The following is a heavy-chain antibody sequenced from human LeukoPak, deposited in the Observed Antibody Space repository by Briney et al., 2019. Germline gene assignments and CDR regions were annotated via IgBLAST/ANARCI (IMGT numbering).Heavy chain of an antibody. J-gene: IGHJ5*02. CDR2: ISGSGGST. CDR1: GFTFSSYA. D-gene: IGHD4-11*01. Sequence: GGSQRLSCAASGFTFSSYAMSWVRQAPGKGREWVSAISGSGGSTYYADSVKGRFTISRDNSQNKLYLQMNSPRAEDTAVYYCAKVPRLQTCWFDPWGQGTLVTVSS. CDR3: AKVPRLQTCWFDP. V-gene: IGHV3-23*01.